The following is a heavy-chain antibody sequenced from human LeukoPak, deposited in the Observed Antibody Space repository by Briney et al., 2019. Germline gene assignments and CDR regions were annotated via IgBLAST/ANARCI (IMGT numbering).Heavy chain of an antibody. CDR2: ISGSGGST. Sequence: GGCLRLSCAASEFTFSSYGMSWIRQAPGKGLEWVSSISGSGGSTQYADSVKGRFTISRDNPKNTLYLQMNSLRAEDTAVYYCASVVISDAFDIWGQGTMVTVSS. D-gene: IGHD3-22*01. CDR1: EFTFSSYG. J-gene: IGHJ3*02. CDR3: ASVVISDAFDI. V-gene: IGHV3-23*01.